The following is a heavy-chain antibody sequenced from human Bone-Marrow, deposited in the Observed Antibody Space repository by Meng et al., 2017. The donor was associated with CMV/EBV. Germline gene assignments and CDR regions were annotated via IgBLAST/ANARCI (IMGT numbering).Heavy chain of an antibody. Sequence: ASVKVSCKATGYMFTNYGITWVRQGPGQGLEWVGWISAYDGNTAYAQKFYGRITVTTDTSTTTAYMEVRSLRSDDTAIYYCARDIIAARPGFYHYGMDVWGQGTTVTVSS. CDR3: ARDIIAARPGFYHYGMDV. D-gene: IGHD6-6*01. J-gene: IGHJ6*02. CDR1: GYMFTNYG. CDR2: ISAYDGNT. V-gene: IGHV1-18*01.